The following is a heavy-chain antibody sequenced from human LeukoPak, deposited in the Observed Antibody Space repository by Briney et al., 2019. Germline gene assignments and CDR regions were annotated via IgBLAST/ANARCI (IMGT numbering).Heavy chain of an antibody. V-gene: IGHV3-23*01. CDR2: ISGSGGST. Sequence: GGSLRLSCAASGFNFSSYAMSWVRQAPGKGLEWVSAISGSGGSTYYADSVKGRFTISRDNSRNTLYLQMNSLRAEDTAVYYCAKWAGMGELLDYWGQGTLVTVPS. D-gene: IGHD1-26*01. CDR3: AKWAGMGELLDY. CDR1: GFNFSSYA. J-gene: IGHJ4*02.